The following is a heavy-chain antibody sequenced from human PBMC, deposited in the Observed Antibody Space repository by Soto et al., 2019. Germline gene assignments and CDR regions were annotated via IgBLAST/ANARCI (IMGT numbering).Heavy chain of an antibody. Sequence: GGSLRLSCAASGFTFSINGMTWVRQAPGKGLESVSSISGDSSSTYYADSVKGRFTVSRDNSKNTLYLQMNSLRAEDTAVYYCAKGSKGPAPWGQGTLVTVSS. CDR2: ISGDSSST. CDR1: GFTFSING. V-gene: IGHV3-23*01. CDR3: AKGSKGPAP. J-gene: IGHJ5*02.